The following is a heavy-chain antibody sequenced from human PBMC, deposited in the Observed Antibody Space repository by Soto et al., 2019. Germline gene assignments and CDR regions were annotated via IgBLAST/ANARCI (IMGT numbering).Heavy chain of an antibody. CDR1: GGSISSGGYY. CDR2: IYYSGST. V-gene: IGHV4-31*03. Sequence: QVQLQESGPGLVKPSQTLSLTCTVSGGSISSGGYYWSWIRQHLGKGLEWIGYIYYSGSTYYNPCLKSRVTISVDTSKNQFSLKLSSVTAADTAVYYCARGGDCSGGSCYAAAFDIWGQGTMVTVSS. D-gene: IGHD2-15*01. J-gene: IGHJ3*02. CDR3: ARGGDCSGGSCYAAAFDI.